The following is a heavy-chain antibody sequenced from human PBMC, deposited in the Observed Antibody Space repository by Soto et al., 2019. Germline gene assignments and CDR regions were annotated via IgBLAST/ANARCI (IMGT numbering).Heavy chain of an antibody. CDR2: IYSGGST. CDR3: ARAAPYYDFWSGYYKGTYYFDY. V-gene: IGHV3-53*04. D-gene: IGHD3-3*01. CDR1: GFTVSSNY. J-gene: IGHJ4*02. Sequence: GGSLRLSCAASGFTVSSNYMSWVRQAPGKGLEWVSVIYSGGSTYYADSVKGRFTISRHNSKNTLYLQMNSLRAEDTAVYYCARAAPYYDFWSGYYKGTYYFDYWGQGTLVTVSS.